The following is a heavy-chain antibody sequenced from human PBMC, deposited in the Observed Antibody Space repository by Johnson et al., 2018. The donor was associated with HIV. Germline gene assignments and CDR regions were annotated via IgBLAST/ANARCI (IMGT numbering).Heavy chain of an antibody. V-gene: IGHV3-66*01. J-gene: IGHJ3*02. Sequence: MQLVESGGGLVQPGGSLRLSCAASGFTVSSNYMSWVRQAPGKGLEWVSVIYSGGSTYYADSVKGRFTISRDNSKNTLYLQMNSLRAEDTAVYYCARSLSSSWYEGAFDIWGQGTMVTVSS. CDR3: ARSLSSSWYEGAFDI. D-gene: IGHD6-13*01. CDR2: IYSGGST. CDR1: GFTVSSNY.